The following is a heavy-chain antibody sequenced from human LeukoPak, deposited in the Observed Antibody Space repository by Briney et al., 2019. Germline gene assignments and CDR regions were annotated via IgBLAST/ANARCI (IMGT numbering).Heavy chain of an antibody. Sequence: GGSLRLSCRASGFTFSSFAMSWVRQTPEKGLEWVSVISGSGVTTDYADSVKGRFTTSRDNSEDTLYLQMDSLRAEDTAIYYCVKDRTYSGTYQGASDIWGQGTMVTVSS. CDR1: GFTFSSFA. V-gene: IGHV3-23*01. D-gene: IGHD1-26*01. CDR3: VKDRTYSGTYQGASDI. J-gene: IGHJ3*02. CDR2: ISGSGVTT.